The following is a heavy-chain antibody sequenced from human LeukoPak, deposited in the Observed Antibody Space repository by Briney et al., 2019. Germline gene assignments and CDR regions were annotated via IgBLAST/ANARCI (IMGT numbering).Heavy chain of an antibody. CDR1: GLAFSAYK. D-gene: IGHD2-15*01. Sequence: GGSMRLSCAASGLAFSAYKMHWVRQAPRKGLVWVSRISTDGYTTDYADFVQGRFTASRDNTKNTWSLEMNSLRAEDTAVYYCVVGGGPGYWGQGTLVTVSS. CDR2: ISTDGYTT. V-gene: IGHV3-74*01. J-gene: IGHJ4*02. CDR3: VVGGGPGY.